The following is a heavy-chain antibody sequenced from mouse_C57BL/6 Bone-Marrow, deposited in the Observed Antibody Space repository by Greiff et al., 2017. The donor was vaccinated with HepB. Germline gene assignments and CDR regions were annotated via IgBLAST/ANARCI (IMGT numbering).Heavy chain of an antibody. J-gene: IGHJ4*01. CDR3: TRDFYGSSYHYAIDY. V-gene: IGHV5-9-1*02. Sequence: EVKLMESGEGLVKPGGSLKLSCAASGFTFSSYAMSWVRQTPEKRLEWVAYISSGGDYIYYADTVKGRFTISRDKARNTLYLQMSSLKSEDTAMYYCTRDFYGSSYHYAIDYWGQGTSVTVSS. CDR1: GFTFSSYA. D-gene: IGHD1-1*01. CDR2: ISSGGDYI.